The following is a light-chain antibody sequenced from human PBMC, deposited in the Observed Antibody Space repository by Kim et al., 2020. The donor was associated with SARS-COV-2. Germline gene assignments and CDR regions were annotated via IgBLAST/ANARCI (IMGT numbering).Light chain of an antibody. CDR3: QSYDMNDNSIQV. CDR2: EDS. V-gene: IGLV6-57*04. Sequence: NFMLTQPLSVSESPGKTVTISCTRSSGNIADNYVQWYQQRPGGAPATVIYEDSRRPSGVPDRFSGSIDSSSNSASLTISGLKTEDEADYYCQSYDMNDNSIQVFGGGTQLTVL. CDR1: SGNIADNY. J-gene: IGLJ3*02.